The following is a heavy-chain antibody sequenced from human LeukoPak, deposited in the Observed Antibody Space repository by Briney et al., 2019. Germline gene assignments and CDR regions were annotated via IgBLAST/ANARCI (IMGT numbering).Heavy chain of an antibody. Sequence: SVKVSCKASGGTFTSYAISWVRQAPGQGLEWMGGIIPIFGTANYAQKFQGRVTITTDESTSTAYMELSSLRSEDTAVYYCARDGYNSGAFDIWGQGTMVTVSS. CDR2: IIPIFGTA. CDR3: ARDGYNSGAFDI. V-gene: IGHV1-69*05. D-gene: IGHD5-24*01. J-gene: IGHJ3*02. CDR1: GGTFTSYA.